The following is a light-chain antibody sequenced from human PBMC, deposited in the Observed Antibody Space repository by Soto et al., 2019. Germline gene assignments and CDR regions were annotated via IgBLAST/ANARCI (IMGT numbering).Light chain of an antibody. Sequence: QSVLTQPASVSGSPGQSITMSCTGTSSDFGNYNLVSWYQQHPGKVPKLILFEVNKRPSGVSGRFSGSKSGNTASLTISGLQAEDEADYYCCSFTSSNTHVFGTGTKVT. V-gene: IGLV2-23*02. CDR3: CSFTSSNTHV. J-gene: IGLJ1*01. CDR1: SSDFGNYNL. CDR2: EVN.